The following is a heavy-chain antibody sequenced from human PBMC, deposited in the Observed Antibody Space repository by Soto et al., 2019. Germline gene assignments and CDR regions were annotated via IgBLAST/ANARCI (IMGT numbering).Heavy chain of an antibody. CDR2: ISGSGGST. Sequence: GGSLRLSCAASGFTFSSYAMSWVRQAPGKGLEWGSAISGSGGSTYYADSVKGRFTISRDNSKNTLYLQMNSLRAEDTAVYYCARSATTGSGRYYSYYGMDVWGQGTTVTVSS. D-gene: IGHD2-8*02. V-gene: IGHV3-23*01. J-gene: IGHJ6*02. CDR1: GFTFSSYA. CDR3: ARSATTGSGRYYSYYGMDV.